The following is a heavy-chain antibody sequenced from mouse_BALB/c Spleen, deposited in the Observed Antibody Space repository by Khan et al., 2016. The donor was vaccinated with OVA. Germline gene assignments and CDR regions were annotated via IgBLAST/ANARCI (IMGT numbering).Heavy chain of an antibody. CDR3: AREKGYGYDWYFDV. J-gene: IGHJ1*01. Sequence: EVQLQESGPGLVKPSQTVSLTCTVTGLSITTGNYRWGWIRQFPGNNLEWIGYIYYSGTITYNPSLTSRTTITRDTSKNQFFLEMNSLTAEDTATYYCAREKGYGYDWYFDVWGAGTTVTVSS. D-gene: IGHD1-2*01. CDR1: GLSITTGNYR. CDR2: IYYSGTI. V-gene: IGHV3-5*02.